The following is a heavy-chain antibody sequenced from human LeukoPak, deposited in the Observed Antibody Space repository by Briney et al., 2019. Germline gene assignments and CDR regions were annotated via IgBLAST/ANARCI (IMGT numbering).Heavy chain of an antibody. J-gene: IGHJ4*02. CDR2: IYYSGST. Sequence: SETLSLTCTVSGGSISSYYWSWIRQPPGKGLEWIGYIYYSGSTNYNPSLKSRVTISVDTSKSQFSLKLSSVTAADTAVYYCARAPSIAATSDYWGQGTLVTVSS. D-gene: IGHD6-6*01. CDR1: GGSISSYY. V-gene: IGHV4-59*01. CDR3: ARAPSIAATSDY.